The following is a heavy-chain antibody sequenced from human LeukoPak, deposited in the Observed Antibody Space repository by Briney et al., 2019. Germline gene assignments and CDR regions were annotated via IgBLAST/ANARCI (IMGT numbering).Heavy chain of an antibody. CDR3: ARDPAEYDFWSGYSYYYYGMDV. CDR1: GFTFSSYS. J-gene: IGHJ6*02. CDR2: ISSSSSTI. Sequence: GGSLRLSCAASGFTFSSYSMNWVRQAPGKGLEWVSYISSSSSTIYYADSVKSRFTISRDNAKNSLYLQMNSLRDEDTAVYYCARDPAEYDFWSGYSYYYYGMDVWGQGTTVTVSS. D-gene: IGHD3-3*01. V-gene: IGHV3-48*02.